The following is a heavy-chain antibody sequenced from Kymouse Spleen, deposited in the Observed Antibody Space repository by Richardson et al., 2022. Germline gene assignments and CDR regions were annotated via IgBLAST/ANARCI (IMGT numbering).Heavy chain of an antibody. CDR3: ARGTESSGWYYYYYGMDV. CDR2: MNPNSGNT. Sequence: QVQLVQSGAEVKKPGASVKVSCKASGYTFTSYDINWVRQATGQGLEWMGWMNPNSGNTGYAQKFQGRVTMTRNTSISTAYMELSSLRSEDTAVYYCARGTESSGWYYYYYGMDVWGQGTTVTVSS. CDR1: GYTFTSYD. V-gene: IGHV1-8*01. J-gene: IGHJ6*02. D-gene: IGHD6-19*01.